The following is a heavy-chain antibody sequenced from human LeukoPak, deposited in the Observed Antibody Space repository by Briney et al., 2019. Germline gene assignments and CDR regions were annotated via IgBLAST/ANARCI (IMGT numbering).Heavy chain of an antibody. J-gene: IGHJ4*02. CDR2: ISWDGATT. Sequence: PGGSLRLSCGASGFTFDDYTMHWVRQAQGKGLEWVSVISWDGATTYYSGSVKGRFTISRDNSKNSLYLQMNSLKTEDTALYYCAKADHRGNGYNYDYWGRGTMVTVSS. CDR1: GFTFDDYT. V-gene: IGHV3-43*01. D-gene: IGHD5-24*01. CDR3: AKADHRGNGYNYDY.